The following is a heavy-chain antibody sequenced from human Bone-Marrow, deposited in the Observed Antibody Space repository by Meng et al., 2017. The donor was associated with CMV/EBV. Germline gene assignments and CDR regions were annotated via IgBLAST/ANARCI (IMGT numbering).Heavy chain of an antibody. CDR3: ARGNGGTSDYYYYGMDV. J-gene: IGHJ6*01. CDR2: IYYSGST. V-gene: IGHV4-39*07. Sequence: SETLSLTCTVSGGSISSSSYYWGWIRQPPGKGLEWIGGIYYSGSTYYNPSLKSRVTISVDTSKNQFSLKLSSVTAADTAVYYCARGNGGTSDYYYYGMDVWGQGTTVTVSS. D-gene: IGHD1-14*01. CDR1: GGSISSSSYY.